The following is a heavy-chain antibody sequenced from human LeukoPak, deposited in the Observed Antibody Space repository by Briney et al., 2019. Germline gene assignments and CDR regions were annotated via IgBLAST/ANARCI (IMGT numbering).Heavy chain of an antibody. D-gene: IGHD3-9*01. J-gene: IGHJ4*02. Sequence: SGGSLRLSCAASGFTFSSYAMSWVRQAPGKGLEWVSAISGSGGSTYYADSVKGRFTISRDNSKNTLYLQMNSLRAEDTAVYYCAKLYDILTGYYPESYYFDYWGQGTLSPSPQ. CDR1: GFTFSSYA. CDR2: ISGSGGST. V-gene: IGHV3-23*01. CDR3: AKLYDILTGYYPESYYFDY.